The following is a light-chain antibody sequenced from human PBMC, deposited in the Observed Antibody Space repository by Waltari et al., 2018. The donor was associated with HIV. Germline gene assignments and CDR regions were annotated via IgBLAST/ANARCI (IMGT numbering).Light chain of an antibody. V-gene: IGLV1-44*01. CDR1: SSNIGSNY. CDR3: AAWDYSLNAWV. Sequence: QSVLTQPPSASGTPGQRVTISCSGSSSNIGSNYVYWYQQLPGTAPKLLIYSNNRLPSGVPDRISGSNSGTSASLSISGLQSVDEADYYCAAWDYSLNAWVFGGGTKLTVL. J-gene: IGLJ3*02. CDR2: SNN.